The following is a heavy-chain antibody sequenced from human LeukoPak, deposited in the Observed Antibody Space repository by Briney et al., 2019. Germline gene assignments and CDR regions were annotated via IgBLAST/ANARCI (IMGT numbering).Heavy chain of an antibody. CDR1: GYSFTSYW. J-gene: IGHJ5*02. CDR2: IYPGDSDT. D-gene: IGHD3-22*01. CDR3: ARSAPYSSGYYDREVPFDP. V-gene: IGHV5-51*01. Sequence: RGESLKISCKGSGYSFTSYWIGWVRQMPGKGLEWMGIIYPGDSDTRYSPSFQGQVTISADKSISTAYLQWSSLKASDTAMYYCARSAPYSSGYYDREVPFDPWGQGTLVTVSS.